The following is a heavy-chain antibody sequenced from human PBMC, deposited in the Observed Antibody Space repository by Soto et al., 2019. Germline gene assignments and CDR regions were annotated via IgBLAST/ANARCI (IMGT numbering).Heavy chain of an antibody. CDR2: ISAYNGNT. CDR3: AREIQLWEDYYYGMDV. J-gene: IGHJ6*02. CDR1: VYTFTSYG. V-gene: IGHV1-18*04. Sequence: AAVKVSCKASVYTFTSYGISWVRQAPGQGLEWMGWISAYNGNTNYAQKLQGRVTMTTDTSTSTAYMELRSLRSDDTAVYYCAREIQLWEDYYYGMDVWGQGTTVTVSS. D-gene: IGHD5-18*01.